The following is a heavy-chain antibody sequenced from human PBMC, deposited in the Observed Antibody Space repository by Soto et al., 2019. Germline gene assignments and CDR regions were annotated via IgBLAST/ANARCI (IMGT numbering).Heavy chain of an antibody. J-gene: IGHJ4*02. V-gene: IGHV4-59*01. CDR1: GDSISSYY. CDR3: ARVGQPQSFDY. CDR2: IYYSGST. Sequence: SETLSLTCTVSGDSISSYYWSWIRQPPGKGLEWIGYIYYSGSTKNPSLKSRVTMSVDTSKNQFSLKLSSVIAADTAVYYCARVGQPQSFDYWGQGTLVTVSS. D-gene: IGHD4-4*01.